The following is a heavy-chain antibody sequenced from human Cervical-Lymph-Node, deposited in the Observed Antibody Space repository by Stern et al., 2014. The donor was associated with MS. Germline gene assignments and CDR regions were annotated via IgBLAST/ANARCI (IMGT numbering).Heavy chain of an antibody. CDR2: SGSDGAT. Sequence: EDQLVESGGGLVQPGGSLRLSCVGSGFTFKNFAMTWVRQAPGKGLEWIAGSGSDGATHFADSVGGRFSLSRDNSKNTLYLQMDSLRAEDTAVYYCGKDLFYWSADSWGQGSLVTVSS. D-gene: IGHD3-3*01. J-gene: IGHJ4*02. CDR3: GKDLFYWSADS. CDR1: GFTFKNFA. V-gene: IGHV3-23*04.